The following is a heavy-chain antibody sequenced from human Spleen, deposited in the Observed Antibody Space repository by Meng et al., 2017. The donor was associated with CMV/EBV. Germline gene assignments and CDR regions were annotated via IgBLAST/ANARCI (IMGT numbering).Heavy chain of an antibody. CDR1: GFGLSTFA. CDR2: ISGSGGST. J-gene: IGHJ4*02. Sequence: GESLKISCADSGFGLSTFAMSWVRQAPGKGLEWVSSISGSGGSTFYADSVKGRFTISRDNSKRTMYLQMNSLKTEDTAVYYCSRGSAISATGVLFDYWGQGTLVTVSS. D-gene: IGHD6-13*01. CDR3: SRGSAISATGVLFDY. V-gene: IGHV3-23*01.